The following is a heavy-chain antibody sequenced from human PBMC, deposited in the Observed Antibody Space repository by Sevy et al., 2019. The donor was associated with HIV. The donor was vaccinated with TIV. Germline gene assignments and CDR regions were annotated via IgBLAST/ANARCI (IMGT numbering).Heavy chain of an antibody. CDR3: ARGRCLDFWSGYTTNFDY. D-gene: IGHD3-3*01. CDR1: GYSFTSYW. Sequence: AKSLKISCKGSGYSFTSYWIGWVRQMTGKGLQWMGIIYPGDSDTRYSSSFQGQVTSSADKSISTAYLQWSSLKASDTAMHYWARGRCLDFWSGYTTNFDYWGQGTLVTVSS. J-gene: IGHJ4*02. V-gene: IGHV5-51*01. CDR2: IYPGDSDT.